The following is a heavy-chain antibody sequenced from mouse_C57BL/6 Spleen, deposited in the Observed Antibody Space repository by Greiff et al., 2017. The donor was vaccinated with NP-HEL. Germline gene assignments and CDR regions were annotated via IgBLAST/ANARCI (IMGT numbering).Heavy chain of an antibody. V-gene: IGHV1-81*01. CDR3: ARNGNYYDYDGFAY. D-gene: IGHD2-4*01. J-gene: IGHJ3*01. CDR2: IYPRSGNT. CDR1: GYTFTSYG. Sequence: QVQLKESGAELARPGASVKLSCKASGYTFTSYGISWVKQRPGQGLEWIGEIYPRSGNTYYNEKFKGKATLTADKSSSTAYMELRSLTSEDSAVYFCARNGNYYDYDGFAYWGQGTLVTVSA.